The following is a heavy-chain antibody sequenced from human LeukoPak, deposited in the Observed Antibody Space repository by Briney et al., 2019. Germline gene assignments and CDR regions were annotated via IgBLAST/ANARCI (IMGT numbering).Heavy chain of an antibody. Sequence: GASVKVSCKASGGTFSSYAISWVRQAPGQGLEWMGRIIPILGIANYAQKFQGRVTITADKSTSTAYMELSSLRSEDTAVYYCASPTPTDSGWYKDDAFDIWGQGTMVTVSS. V-gene: IGHV1-69*04. J-gene: IGHJ3*02. D-gene: IGHD6-19*01. CDR2: IIPILGIA. CDR1: GGTFSSYA. CDR3: ASPTPTDSGWYKDDAFDI.